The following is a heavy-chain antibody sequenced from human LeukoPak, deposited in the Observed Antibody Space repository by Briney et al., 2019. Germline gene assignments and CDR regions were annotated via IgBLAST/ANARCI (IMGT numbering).Heavy chain of an antibody. V-gene: IGHV3-21*04. CDR2: ISSSSSYI. CDR3: ARDYGDFLSWFDP. D-gene: IGHD4-17*01. CDR1: GFTFSSYS. J-gene: IGHJ5*02. Sequence: GGSLRLSCAASGFTFSSYSMNWVRQAPGKGLEWVSSISSSSSYIYYADSVKGRFTISRDNAKNSLYLQMNSLRAEDTALYYCARDYGDFLSWFDPWGQGTLVTVSS.